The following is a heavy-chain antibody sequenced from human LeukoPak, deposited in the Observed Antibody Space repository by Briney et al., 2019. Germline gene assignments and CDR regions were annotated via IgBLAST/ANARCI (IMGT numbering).Heavy chain of an antibody. V-gene: IGHV4-59*01. CDR3: VRDRELNY. J-gene: IGHJ4*02. CDR2: IYNSGST. Sequence: SETLSLTCTVSGVSISIYYWSWVRQPPGKGLEWIGYIYNSGSTNYNPSLKSRATISADTSKNQFSLKLSSVTAADTAVYYCVRDRELNYWGQGTLVTVSS. D-gene: IGHD1-7*01. CDR1: GVSISIYY.